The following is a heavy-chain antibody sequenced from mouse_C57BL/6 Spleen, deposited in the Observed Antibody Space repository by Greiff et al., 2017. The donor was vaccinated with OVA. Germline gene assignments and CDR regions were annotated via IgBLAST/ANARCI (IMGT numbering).Heavy chain of an antibody. V-gene: IGHV1-5*01. D-gene: IGHD1-1*01. CDR2: IHPGNSDT. J-gene: IGHJ4*01. Sequence: VQLKQSGTVLARPGASVKMSCKTSGYTFTSYWMHWVKQRPGQGLEWIGAIHPGNSDTSYNQKFKGKAKLTAVTSASTAYMELSSLTNEDSAVYYCTMGSSYEEYYAMDYWGQGTSVTVSS. CDR3: TMGSSYEEYYAMDY. CDR1: GYTFTSYW.